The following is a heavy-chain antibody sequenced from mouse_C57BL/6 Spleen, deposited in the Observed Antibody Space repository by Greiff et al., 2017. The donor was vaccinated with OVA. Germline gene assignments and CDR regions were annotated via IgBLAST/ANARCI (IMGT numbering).Heavy chain of an antibody. D-gene: IGHD1-1*01. Sequence: EVQVVESGAELVRPGASVKLSCTASGFNIKDDYMHWVKQRPEQGLEWIGWIDPENGDTEYASKFQGKATITADTSSNTAYLQLSSLTSEDTAVYYCTTSGSSLYAMDYWGKGTSVTVSS. CDR2: IDPENGDT. V-gene: IGHV14-4*01. CDR3: TTSGSSLYAMDY. J-gene: IGHJ4*01. CDR1: GFNIKDDY.